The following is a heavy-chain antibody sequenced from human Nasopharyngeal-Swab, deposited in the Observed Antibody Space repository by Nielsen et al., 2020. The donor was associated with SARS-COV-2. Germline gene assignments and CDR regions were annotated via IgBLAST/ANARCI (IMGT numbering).Heavy chain of an antibody. D-gene: IGHD3-22*01. J-gene: IGHJ3*02. CDR3: ARDHGYHDSSGYYTNDAFDI. CDR2: IWYDGSNK. CDR1: GFTFSSYG. Sequence: GESLKISCAASGFTFSSYGMHWVRQAPGKGLEWVAVIWYDGSNKYYADSVKGRFTISRDNSKNTLYLQMNSLRAEDTAVYYCARDHGYHDSSGYYTNDAFDIWGQGTMVTVSS. V-gene: IGHV3-33*01.